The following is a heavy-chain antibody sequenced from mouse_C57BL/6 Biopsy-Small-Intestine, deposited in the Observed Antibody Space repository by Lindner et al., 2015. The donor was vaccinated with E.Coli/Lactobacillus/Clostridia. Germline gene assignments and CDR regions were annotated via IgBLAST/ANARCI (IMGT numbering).Heavy chain of an antibody. J-gene: IGHJ4*01. CDR3: ARRGYYDGMDY. Sequence: VQLQESGPELVKPGASVKMSCKASGYTFTSYVIHWVKQKPGQGLEWIGYINPYNDGTKYNEKFKGKATLTSDKSSSTAYMELSSLTSEDSAVYYCARRGYYDGMDYWGQGTSVTVSS. D-gene: IGHD2-2*01. CDR2: INPYNDGT. V-gene: IGHV1-14*01. CDR1: GYTFTSYV.